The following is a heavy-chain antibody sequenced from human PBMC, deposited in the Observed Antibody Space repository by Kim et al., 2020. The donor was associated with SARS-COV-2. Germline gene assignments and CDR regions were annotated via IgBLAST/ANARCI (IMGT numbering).Heavy chain of an antibody. J-gene: IGHJ4*02. D-gene: IGHD6-19*01. V-gene: IGHV3-23*01. CDR3: AKDLDSSGWYWGFDY. CDR2: ISGSGGST. CDR1: GFTFSSYA. Sequence: GGSLRLSCAASGFTFSSYAMSWVRQAPGKGLEWVSAISGSGGSTYYADSVKGRFTISRDNSKNTLYLQMNSLRAEDTAVYYCAKDLDSSGWYWGFDYWGQGTLVTVSS.